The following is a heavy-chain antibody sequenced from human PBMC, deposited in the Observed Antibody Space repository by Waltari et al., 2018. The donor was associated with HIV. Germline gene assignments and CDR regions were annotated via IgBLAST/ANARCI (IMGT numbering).Heavy chain of an antibody. CDR1: GFTFSSYW. V-gene: IGHV3-7*01. D-gene: IGHD3-22*01. CDR2: IKQDGSEK. Sequence: EVQLVESGGGLVQPGGSLRLSCAASGFTFSSYWMSWVRQAPGKGLEWVANIKQDGSEKYYVDSVKGRFTISRDNAKNSLYLQMNSLRAEDTAVYYCRGAGSYYDSSGSDYWGQGTLVTVSS. J-gene: IGHJ4*02. CDR3: RGAGSYYDSSGSDY.